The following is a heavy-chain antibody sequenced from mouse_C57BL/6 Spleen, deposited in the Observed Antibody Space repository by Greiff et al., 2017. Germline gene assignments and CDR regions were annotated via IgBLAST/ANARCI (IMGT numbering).Heavy chain of an antibody. J-gene: IGHJ2*01. CDR1: GYTFTDYE. Sequence: QVQLQQSGAELVRPGASVTLSCKASGYTFTDYEMHWVKQTPVHGLEWIGAIDPDTGGTAYNQKFKGKAILTADKSSSTAYMELRSLTSEDSAVYYCTRSKTGTFDYWGQGTTLTVSS. CDR3: TRSKTGTFDY. V-gene: IGHV1-15*01. CDR2: IDPDTGGT. D-gene: IGHD4-1*01.